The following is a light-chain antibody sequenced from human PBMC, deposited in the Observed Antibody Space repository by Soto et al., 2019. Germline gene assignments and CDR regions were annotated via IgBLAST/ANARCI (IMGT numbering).Light chain of an antibody. V-gene: IGKV3-20*01. CDR1: QSVSSSY. J-gene: IGKJ1*01. CDR3: QQYDTSLRT. Sequence: EILLTQSPGTLSLSPGERATLSCRASQSVSSSYLAWYQQKPGQAPRLLIYGASSRATGIPDRFSGSGSGTDFTLTISRLEPEDFAVYYCQQYDTSLRTFGQGTKVDIK. CDR2: GAS.